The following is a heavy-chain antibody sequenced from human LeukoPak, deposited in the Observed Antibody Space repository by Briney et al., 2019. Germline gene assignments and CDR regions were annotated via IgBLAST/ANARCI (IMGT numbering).Heavy chain of an antibody. D-gene: IGHD3-10*01. CDR1: GFIFSTYG. J-gene: IGHJ4*02. V-gene: IGHV3-30*02. Sequence: PGGSLRLSCAASGFIFSTYGMHWVRQAPGKGLEWVAFIRNDGSDKYYAVSVKGRFTISRDNSKNTLYLQMNSLRAEDTAVYYCAKDLSKGLLYRRGMYYFDYWGQGTLVTVSS. CDR2: IRNDGSDK. CDR3: AKDLSKGLLYRRGMYYFDY.